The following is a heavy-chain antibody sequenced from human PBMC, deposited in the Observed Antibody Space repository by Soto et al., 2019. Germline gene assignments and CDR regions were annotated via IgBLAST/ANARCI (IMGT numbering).Heavy chain of an antibody. CDR3: GRTGGMDV. CDR1: GGSFSDYY. Sequence: QVQLQQWGAGLLKPSETLSLTCAVYGGSFSDYYWSWLRQTPEKGLEWIGEINHSGDTKYNPSLESRVTISVDTSKSQFSLKLNSVTAADTAVYYCGRTGGMDVWGQGATVTVSS. J-gene: IGHJ6*02. V-gene: IGHV4-34*01. CDR2: INHSGDT.